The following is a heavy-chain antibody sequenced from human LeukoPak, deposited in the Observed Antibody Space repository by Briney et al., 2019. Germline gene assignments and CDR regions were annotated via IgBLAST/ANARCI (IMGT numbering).Heavy chain of an antibody. CDR2: IYYSGNS. V-gene: IGHV4-28*03. CDR3: ARGGGNFYRRVDY. J-gene: IGHJ4*02. CDR1: GYSISSTNW. D-gene: IGHD2-21*01. Sequence: SETLSLTCAVSGYSISSTNWWGWIRQPPGKGLEWIGYIYYSGNSNYNPSLKSRVTISVDTSKNQFSLKLSSVTAADTAVYYCARGGGNFYRRVDYWGQGTLVTVSS.